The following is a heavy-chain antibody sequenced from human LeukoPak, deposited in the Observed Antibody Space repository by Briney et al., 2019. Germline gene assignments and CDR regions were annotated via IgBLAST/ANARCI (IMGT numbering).Heavy chain of an antibody. CDR1: GGSISSSNW. CDR3: ASGLVSRGSYADY. CDR2: IYHSGST. J-gene: IGHJ4*02. Sequence: PSGTLSLTCAVSGGSISSSNWWSWVRQPPGKGLEGIGEIYHSGSTNYNPSLKSRLTISVDKSKNQFSLKLSSVTAADTAVYYCASGLVSRGSYADYWGQGTLVTVSS. V-gene: IGHV4-4*02. D-gene: IGHD1-26*01.